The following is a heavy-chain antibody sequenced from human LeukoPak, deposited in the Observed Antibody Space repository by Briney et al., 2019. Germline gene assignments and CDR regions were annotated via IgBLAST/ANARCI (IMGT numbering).Heavy chain of an antibody. CDR3: ARVMFERLVAGNAGMDV. CDR2: IRQDGSEK. D-gene: IGHD6-19*01. J-gene: IGHJ6*02. V-gene: IGHV3-7*01. CDR1: GSTLSSYW. Sequence: PGGSLRLSCEASGSTLSSYWMSWVRQAPGKGLEWVAKIRQDGSEKYYVDSVKGRFTISRDNANNSLFLQMNRLRAEDTAVYYCARVMFERLVAGNAGMDVWGQGTTVTVSS.